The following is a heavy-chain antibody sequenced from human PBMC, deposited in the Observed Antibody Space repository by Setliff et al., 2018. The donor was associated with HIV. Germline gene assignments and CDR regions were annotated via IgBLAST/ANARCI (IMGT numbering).Heavy chain of an antibody. CDR1: GASISSYY. D-gene: IGHD5-12*01. V-gene: IGHV4-4*08. CDR2: IYTSGST. Sequence: SETLSLTCTVSGASISSYYWSWIRQPPGKGLEWIGYIYTSGSTNYNPSLKSRVTISVDTSKNQFSLELSSVTAADTAVYYCARAPGYSGYDYYYYYYTDVWGKGTTVTVSS. CDR3: ARAPGYSGYDYYYYYYTDV. J-gene: IGHJ6*03.